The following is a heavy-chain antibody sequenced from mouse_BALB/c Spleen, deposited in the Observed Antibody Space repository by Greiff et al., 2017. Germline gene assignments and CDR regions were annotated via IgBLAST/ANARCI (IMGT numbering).Heavy chain of an antibody. CDR1: GYTFTSYT. CDR3: AREELTGTYFDY. V-gene: IGHV1-4*01. J-gene: IGHJ2*01. CDR2: INPSSGYT. D-gene: IGHD4-1*01. Sequence: QVQLKESGAELARPGASVKMSCKASGYTFTSYTMHWVKQRPGQGLEWIGYINPSSGYTNYNQKFKDKATLTADKSSSTAYMQLSSLTSEDSAVYYCAREELTGTYFDYWGQGTTLTVSS.